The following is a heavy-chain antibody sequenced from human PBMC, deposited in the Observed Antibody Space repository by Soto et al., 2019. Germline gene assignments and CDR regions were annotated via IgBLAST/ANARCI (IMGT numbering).Heavy chain of an antibody. CDR1: SGSISSSNW. D-gene: IGHD4-17*01. Sequence: SETLSLTCAVSSGSISSSNWWSWVRQPPGKGLEWIGEIYHSGSTNYNPSLKSRVTISVDKSKNQFSLKLSSVTAADTAVYYCARDADYGDFGRDWYYWGQGTLVTVSS. CDR2: IYHSGST. V-gene: IGHV4-4*02. CDR3: ARDADYGDFGRDWYY. J-gene: IGHJ4*02.